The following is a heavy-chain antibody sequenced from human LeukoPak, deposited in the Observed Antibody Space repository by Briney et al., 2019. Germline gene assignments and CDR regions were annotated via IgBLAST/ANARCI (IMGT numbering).Heavy chain of an antibody. CDR1: GFTFSDYY. D-gene: IGHD3-22*01. Sequence: GGSLRLSCAASGFTFSDYYMSWIRQAPGKGLEWVSYISSSGSTIYYADSVEGRFTISRDNAKNSLYLQMNGLRAEDTAVCYCARDSTPITYYYDSSGPYDAFDIWGQGTMVTVSS. J-gene: IGHJ3*02. CDR2: ISSSGSTI. CDR3: ARDSTPITYYYDSSGPYDAFDI. V-gene: IGHV3-11*01.